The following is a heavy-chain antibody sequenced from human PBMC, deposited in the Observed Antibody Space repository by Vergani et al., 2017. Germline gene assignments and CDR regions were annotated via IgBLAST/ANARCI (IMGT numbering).Heavy chain of an antibody. V-gene: IGHV1-69*12. CDR2: IIPIFGTA. D-gene: IGHD3-3*01. J-gene: IGHJ6*02. CDR3: ARGPVLRLPIYYYGMDV. Sequence: QVQLVQSGAEVKKPGSSVKVSCKASGGTFSSYAISWVRQAPGQGLEWMGGIIPIFGTANYAQKFQGRVTITADESTSTAYMGLSSLRSEDTAVYYCARGPVLRLPIYYYGMDVWGQGTTVTVSS. CDR1: GGTFSSYA.